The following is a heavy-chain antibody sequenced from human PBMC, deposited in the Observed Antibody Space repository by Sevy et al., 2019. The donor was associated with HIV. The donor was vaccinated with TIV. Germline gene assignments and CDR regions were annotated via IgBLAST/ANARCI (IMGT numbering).Heavy chain of an antibody. CDR1: GGSISSSSYY. Sequence: SETLSLTCTVSGGSISSSSYYWGWIRQPPGKGLEWIGSIYYSGSTDYNPSLKSRVTISVDTSKNQFSLKLSSVSAADTAVYYCARAGGHGDAFDIRGQGAMVTVSS. V-gene: IGHV4-39*01. CDR2: IYYSGST. CDR3: ARAGGHGDAFDI. D-gene: IGHD2-15*01. J-gene: IGHJ3*02.